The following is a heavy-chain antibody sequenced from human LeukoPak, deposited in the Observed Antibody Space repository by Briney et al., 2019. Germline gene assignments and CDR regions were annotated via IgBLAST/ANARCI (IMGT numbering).Heavy chain of an antibody. Sequence: SVKVSCKASGVTFSSYAISWVRQAPGQGLEWMGGIIPIGGTANYAQTVQGRFTITADKSTSTAYMELSSMRSEDTAVYYCEREWAAGKPGYSSSWYYYGMDVWGPGTTVTVSS. CDR1: GVTFSSYA. J-gene: IGHJ6*01. V-gene: IGHV1-69*06. CDR3: EREWAAGKPGYSSSWYYYGMDV. CDR2: IIPIGGTA. D-gene: IGHD6-13*01.